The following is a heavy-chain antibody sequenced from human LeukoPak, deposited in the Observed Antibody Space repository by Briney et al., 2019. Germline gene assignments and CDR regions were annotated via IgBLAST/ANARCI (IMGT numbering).Heavy chain of an antibody. V-gene: IGHV3-23*01. CDR1: GFAFSTHG. J-gene: IGHJ4*02. CDR2: IGGYGTTT. CDR3: AKIRLEESATGY. D-gene: IGHD2-15*01. Sequence: GGSLRLSCEASGFAFSTHGMSWVRQAPGKGLEWVSAIGGYGTTTYYGDSVRGRFTISRDNSRNTMYLYMSSLRAEDTAVYFCAKIRLEESATGYWGQGTPVTVSS.